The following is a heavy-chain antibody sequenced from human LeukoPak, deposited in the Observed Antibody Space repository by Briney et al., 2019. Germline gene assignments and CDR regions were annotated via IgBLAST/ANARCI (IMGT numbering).Heavy chain of an antibody. Sequence: GGSLRLSCAASGFTFSSYGMHWVRQAPGKGLEWVAVIWYDGSNKYYADSVKGRFTISRDNSRNTLYLQMNSLRAEDTAVYYCARESADSDAFDIWGQGTMVTVSS. D-gene: IGHD3/OR15-3a*01. V-gene: IGHV3-33*01. CDR1: GFTFSSYG. CDR3: ARESADSDAFDI. J-gene: IGHJ3*02. CDR2: IWYDGSNK.